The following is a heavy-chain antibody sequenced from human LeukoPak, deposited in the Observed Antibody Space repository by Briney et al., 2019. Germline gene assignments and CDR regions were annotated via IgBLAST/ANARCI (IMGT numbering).Heavy chain of an antibody. CDR2: ISYDGSNK. J-gene: IGHJ4*02. V-gene: IGHV3-30*18. CDR3: AKTPVRGLAAAGNFDY. D-gene: IGHD6-13*01. CDR1: GFTFSSYG. Sequence: GGSLRLSCAASGFTFSSYGMHWVRQAPGKGLEWVAVISYDGSNKYYADSVKGRFTISRDNSKNTLYLQMNSLRAEDTAVYYCAKTPVRGLAAAGNFDYWGQGTLVTVSS.